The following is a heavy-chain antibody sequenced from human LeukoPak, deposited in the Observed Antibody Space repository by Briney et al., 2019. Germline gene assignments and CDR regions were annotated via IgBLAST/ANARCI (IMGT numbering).Heavy chain of an antibody. J-gene: IGHJ4*02. D-gene: IGHD5/OR15-5a*01. V-gene: IGHV4-39*02. CDR2: IYYSGST. Sequence: SETLSLTCTVSGGSISSNNYYWGWIRQPPGKGLEWIGSIYYSGSTYYNPSLKSRLTISVDTSKNHFSLKLSSVTAADTAVYYCATISSTHSLIWGQGTLVTVSS. CDR1: GGSISSNNYY. CDR3: ATISSTHSLI.